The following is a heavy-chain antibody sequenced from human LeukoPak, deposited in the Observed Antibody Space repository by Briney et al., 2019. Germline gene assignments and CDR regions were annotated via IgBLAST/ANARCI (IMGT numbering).Heavy chain of an antibody. CDR3: ARLVGGWYDANLDY. CDR2: IYPGDSDT. CDR1: GYRFTSYW. Sequence: GESLKISCKGSGYRFTSYWIGWVRQMPGKGLEWMGIIYPGDSDTTYTPSFQGQVPISADKSISTAYLQWSSLKASDTAMYYCARLVGGWYDANLDYWGQGTLVTVSS. J-gene: IGHJ4*02. V-gene: IGHV5-51*01. D-gene: IGHD6-19*01.